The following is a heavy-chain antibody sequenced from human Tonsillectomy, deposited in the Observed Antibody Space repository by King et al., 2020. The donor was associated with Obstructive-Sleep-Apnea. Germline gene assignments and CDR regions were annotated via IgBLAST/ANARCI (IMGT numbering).Heavy chain of an antibody. D-gene: IGHD2-15*01. CDR3: AKATSLVVAAPFDY. Sequence: VQLVESGGGLVQPGRSLRLSCAASGFTFDDYAMHWVRQAPGEGLEWVSGISWNSGSIGYADSVKGRFTISRDNAKNSLYLQMNSLRAEDTALYYCAKATSLVVAAPFDYWGQGTLVTVSS. J-gene: IGHJ4*02. V-gene: IGHV3-9*01. CDR1: GFTFDDYA. CDR2: ISWNSGSI.